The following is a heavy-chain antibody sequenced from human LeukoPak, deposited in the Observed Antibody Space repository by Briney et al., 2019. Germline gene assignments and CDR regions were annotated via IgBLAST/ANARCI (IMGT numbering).Heavy chain of an antibody. Sequence: GGSLRLSCAASGLTFSSYSMNWVRQAPGKGLEWVSSISSSSSYIYYADSVKGRFTISRDNAKNSLYLQMNSLRAEDTAVYYCASYYDFWSGYYTYYFDYWGQGTLVTVSS. CDR1: GLTFSSYS. V-gene: IGHV3-21*01. CDR2: ISSSSSYI. CDR3: ASYYDFWSGYYTYYFDY. D-gene: IGHD3-3*01. J-gene: IGHJ4*02.